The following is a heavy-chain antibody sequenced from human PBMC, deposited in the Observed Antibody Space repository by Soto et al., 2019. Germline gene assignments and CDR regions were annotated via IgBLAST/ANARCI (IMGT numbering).Heavy chain of an antibody. Sequence: PSETLSLTCTVPGGSVSSGAYYWGWIRQHPGKALEWIGIIYNSGSTNYRPYLEGRITISADATTNQFSLRLSSVTAADTAVYYCARALDGRVQFDVWGQGTLVTVSS. V-gene: IGHV4-61*08. CDR2: IYNSGST. CDR3: ARALDGRVQFDV. CDR1: GGSVSSGAYY. J-gene: IGHJ4*02.